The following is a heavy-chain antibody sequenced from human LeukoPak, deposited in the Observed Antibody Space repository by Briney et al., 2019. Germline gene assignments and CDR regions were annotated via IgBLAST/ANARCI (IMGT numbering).Heavy chain of an antibody. CDR1: GFTFSSYA. Sequence: GGSLRLSCAASGFTFSSYAMSWVRQALGKGLEWVSAISGSGGSTYYADSVKGRFTISRDNSKNTLYLQMNSLRAEDTAVYYCARSYYYDSSGYPGGAFDIWGQGTMVTVSS. CDR3: ARSYYYDSSGYPGGAFDI. CDR2: ISGSGGST. V-gene: IGHV3-23*01. D-gene: IGHD3-22*01. J-gene: IGHJ3*02.